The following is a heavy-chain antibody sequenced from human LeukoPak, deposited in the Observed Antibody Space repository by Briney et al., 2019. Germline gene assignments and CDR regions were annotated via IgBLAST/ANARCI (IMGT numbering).Heavy chain of an antibody. D-gene: IGHD3-10*01. CDR2: IYYSGST. Sequence: PSETLSLTCTVSGGSISSSTYYWGWIRQPPGKGLEWIGSIYYSGSTFYNPSLKSRVTISVDTSKNQFSLKLSSVTAADTAVHYCAREPADGSRAFDIWGQGTMVTVSS. V-gene: IGHV4-39*07. J-gene: IGHJ3*02. CDR3: AREPADGSRAFDI. CDR1: GGSISSSTYY.